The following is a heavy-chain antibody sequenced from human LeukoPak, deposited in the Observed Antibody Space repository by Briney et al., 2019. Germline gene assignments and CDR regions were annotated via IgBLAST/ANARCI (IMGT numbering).Heavy chain of an antibody. CDR1: GGSISSSSYY. CDR3: ARSREYYYAQTFDY. V-gene: IGHV4-39*07. Sequence: SETLSLTCTVSGGSISSSSYYWGWIRQPPGKGLEWIGSIYHSGSTYYNPSLKSRVTISLDTSKNQFSLKLSSVTAADTAVYFCARSREYYYAQTFDYWGQGTLVTVSS. J-gene: IGHJ4*02. CDR2: IYHSGST. D-gene: IGHD3-10*01.